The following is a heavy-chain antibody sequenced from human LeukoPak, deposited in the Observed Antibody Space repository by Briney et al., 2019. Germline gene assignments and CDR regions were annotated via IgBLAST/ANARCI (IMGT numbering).Heavy chain of an antibody. V-gene: IGHV3-11*06. J-gene: IGHJ4*02. CDR2: ISSSSSYT. CDR3: ARETAVAGTHCDY. CDR1: GFTFSDYY. Sequence: GGSLRLSCAASGFTFSDYYMSWIRQAPGKELEWFSYISSSSSYTNYADSVKGRFTISRDNAKNSLYLQMNSLRAQDTAVCYCARETAVAGTHCDYWGQGTLVTVSS. D-gene: IGHD6-19*01.